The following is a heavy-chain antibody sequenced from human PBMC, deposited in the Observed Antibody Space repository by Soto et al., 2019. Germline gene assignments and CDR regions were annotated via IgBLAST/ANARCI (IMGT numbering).Heavy chain of an antibody. CDR1: GGFIRTSNYY. J-gene: IGHJ6*01. CDR2: IYYSGNT. V-gene: IGHV4-39*01. CDR3: AMTTGRGDFYYYG. Sequence: SEPLALTCIVSGGFIRTSNYYWGWIRQPPGKGLEWIGSIYYSGNTYYNPSLKSRVTISMHTSKNQFSLNLSSVTASDTAVYYCAMTTGRGDFYYYG.